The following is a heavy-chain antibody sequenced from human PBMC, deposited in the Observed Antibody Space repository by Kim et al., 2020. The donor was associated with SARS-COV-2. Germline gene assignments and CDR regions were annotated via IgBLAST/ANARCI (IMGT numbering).Heavy chain of an antibody. J-gene: IGHJ4*02. CDR3: ARDHGSNHPGHFDY. V-gene: IGHV3-21*01. D-gene: IGHD2-2*01. Sequence: YYADSLKGRFTISRDNAKNSVFLQMNSLRAEDTAVYYCARDHGSNHPGHFDYWGQGILVTVSS.